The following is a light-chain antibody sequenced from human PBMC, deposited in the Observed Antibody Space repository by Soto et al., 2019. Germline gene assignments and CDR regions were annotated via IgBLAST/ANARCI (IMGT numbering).Light chain of an antibody. CDR2: DAS. CDR1: QSVTSTY. J-gene: IGKJ1*01. CDR3: QHYSRTLPWT. Sequence: EIVLTQSPGTLSLSPGERVTLSCRASQSVTSTYLAWYQQKPGQAPRLLIYDASTRATGIPDRFSGSGSGTDFTLTISRLEPEDVAVYYCQHYSRTLPWTFGQGTKVDI. V-gene: IGKV3-20*01.